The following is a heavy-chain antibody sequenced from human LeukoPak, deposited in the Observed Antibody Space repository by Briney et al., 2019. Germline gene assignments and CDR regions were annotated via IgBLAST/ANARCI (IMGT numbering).Heavy chain of an antibody. CDR3: AKAPYSSGWVHFDY. D-gene: IGHD6-19*01. CDR2: VTGSGSST. V-gene: IGHV3-23*01. J-gene: IGHJ4*02. CDR1: GFTFSSSA. Sequence: GGSLRLSCAASGFTFSSSAMNWVRQAPGKGLEWVTPVTGSGSSTYYADSVKGRFTISRDNSKNTLYLQMNSLRAEDTAIYYCAKAPYSSGWVHFDYWGQGTLVTVSS.